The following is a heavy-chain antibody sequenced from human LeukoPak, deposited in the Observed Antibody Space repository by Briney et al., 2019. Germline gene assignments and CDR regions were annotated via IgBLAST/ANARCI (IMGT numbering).Heavy chain of an antibody. CDR3: ARTVEQYSYVFEGFDY. CDR1: GGTFSSYA. V-gene: IGHV1-69*01. CDR2: IIPIFGTA. D-gene: IGHD5-18*01. J-gene: IGHJ4*02. Sequence: GASVKVSCKASGGTFSSYAISWVRQAPGQGLEWMGGIIPIFGTANYAQKFQGRVTITADESTSTAYMELSSLRSEDTAVYYCARTVEQYSYVFEGFDYWGQGTLVTVSS.